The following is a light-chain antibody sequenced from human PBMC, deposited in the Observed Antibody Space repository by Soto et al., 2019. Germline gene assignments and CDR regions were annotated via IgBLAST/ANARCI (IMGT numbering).Light chain of an antibody. CDR2: GAS. CDR1: QGISSY. J-gene: IGKJ1*01. CDR3: QQLNSYPWT. V-gene: IGKV1-9*01. Sequence: DIQLTQSPSFLSASVGDRVTITCRASQGISSYLAWYQQKPWKAPKVLIYGASTLQSGVPSRFSGSASGTEFTLTISSLQPEDFATYYCQQLNSYPWTFGQGTKVEIK.